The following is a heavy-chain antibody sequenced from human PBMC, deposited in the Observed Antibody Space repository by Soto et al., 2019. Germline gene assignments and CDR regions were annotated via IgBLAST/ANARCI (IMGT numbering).Heavy chain of an antibody. Sequence: QVQLVQSGAEMKKPGASVKVSCKTSGGACSNFAVSWVRQAPGQGLEFVGGFTPILGTPSYVQKFQGRVTLTADVSTTSAYMEITSLTSEDTALYYCVRGGSGSRGDYWGQGTLVTVSS. D-gene: IGHD3-10*01. J-gene: IGHJ4*02. V-gene: IGHV1-69*01. CDR1: GGACSNFA. CDR2: FTPILGTP. CDR3: VRGGSGSRGDY.